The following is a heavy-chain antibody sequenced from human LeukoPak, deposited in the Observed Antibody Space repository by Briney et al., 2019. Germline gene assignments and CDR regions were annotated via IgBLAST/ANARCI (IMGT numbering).Heavy chain of an antibody. V-gene: IGHV4-30-4*01. CDR3: ARHGPYIARLGWFDL. J-gene: IGHJ5*02. CDR1: GGSISSGDKY. CDR2: VYYSGTT. Sequence: PSETLSLTCTVSGGSISSGDKYWSWVRQPLGKGLEWIGNVYYSGTTSYNSSLKSRLSMSVDTSKNQFSLKLSSVTAADTAVYYCARHGPYIARLGWFDLWGQGTLVTVSS. D-gene: IGHD2-15*01.